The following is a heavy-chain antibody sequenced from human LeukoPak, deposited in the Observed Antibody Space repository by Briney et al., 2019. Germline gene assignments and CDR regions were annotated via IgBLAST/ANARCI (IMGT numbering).Heavy chain of an antibody. J-gene: IGHJ3*02. V-gene: IGHV3-30*18. CDR1: GFTFSSYG. CDR2: ISYDGSNE. Sequence: GGSLRLSCAASGFTFSSYGMHWVRQAPGRGLEWVTVISYDGSNEYFADSVKGRFTISRDNSKNTLYLQMSSLRAEDTAVYYCAKEEAADGDAFDIWGQGTMVTVSS. D-gene: IGHD6-13*01. CDR3: AKEEAADGDAFDI.